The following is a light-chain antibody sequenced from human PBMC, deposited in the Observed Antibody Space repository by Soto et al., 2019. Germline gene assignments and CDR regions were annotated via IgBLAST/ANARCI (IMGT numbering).Light chain of an antibody. Sequence: DIQMTQSPSSLSASVGDRVTITCRASQDISSYLAWYQQKPGKVPKLLIYAASTLQSGVPSRFSGSGSGTDFTLTVSSLQPEDVATYYCQKYNVAPLTFGGGTKV. CDR2: AAS. J-gene: IGKJ4*01. CDR3: QKYNVAPLT. CDR1: QDISSY. V-gene: IGKV1-27*01.